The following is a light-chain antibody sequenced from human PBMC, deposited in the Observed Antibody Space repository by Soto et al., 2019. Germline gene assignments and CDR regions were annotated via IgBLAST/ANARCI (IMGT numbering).Light chain of an antibody. CDR3: QHWTDYSWT. CDR2: KTS. J-gene: IGKJ1*01. CDR1: QSLTMW. V-gene: IGKV1-5*03. Sequence: DIHMPQSPSTLSASVGDRVTITCRASQSLTMWLAGYQQKPGKAPNLLIYKTSSLESGVPSRCSGSGSGTEFTLTISSLQPDDFAAYYCQHWTDYSWTFGQGTKVEVK.